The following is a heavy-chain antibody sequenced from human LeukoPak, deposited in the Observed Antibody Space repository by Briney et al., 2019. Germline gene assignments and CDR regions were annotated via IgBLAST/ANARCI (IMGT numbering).Heavy chain of an antibody. D-gene: IGHD2-21*02. Sequence: SETLSLTCAVSGGSISSSNWWSWVRQPPGKGLEWIGKIYRSGSTNYNPSLKSRVTISVDKSKNQFSLKLSSVTAADTAVYYCARDIVVVTATDLYNWFDPWGQGTLVTVSS. J-gene: IGHJ5*02. CDR2: IYRSGST. V-gene: IGHV4-4*02. CDR3: ARDIVVVTATDLYNWFDP. CDR1: GGSISSSNW.